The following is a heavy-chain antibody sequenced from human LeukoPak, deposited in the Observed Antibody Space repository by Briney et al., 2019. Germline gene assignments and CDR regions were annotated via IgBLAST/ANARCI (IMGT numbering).Heavy chain of an antibody. J-gene: IGHJ3*02. Sequence: PGRSLRLSCAASGFTFDDYAMHWVRQAPGKGLEWVSGISWNSGSIGYADSVKGRFTISRDNAKNSLYLQMNSLRAEDMALYYCAKEWGRGGSYLMFDAFDIWGQGTMVTVSS. V-gene: IGHV3-9*03. CDR1: GFTFDDYA. CDR2: ISWNSGSI. CDR3: AKEWGRGGSYLMFDAFDI. D-gene: IGHD1-26*01.